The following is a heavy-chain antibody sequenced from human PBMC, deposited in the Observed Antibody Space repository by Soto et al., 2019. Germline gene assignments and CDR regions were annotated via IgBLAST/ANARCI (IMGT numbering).Heavy chain of an antibody. CDR3: AHVYGGYDNFDY. J-gene: IGHJ4*02. Sequence: QITLKESGPTLVKPTQTLTLTCTFSGFSLTTSGVGVGWIRLPPGKALEWLALIYWDDDNGYSPSLKSRLTITKDTSKNQVVLTMTNMDPVDTATYYCAHVYGGYDNFDYWGQGTLVTVSS. CDR2: IYWDDDN. V-gene: IGHV2-5*02. D-gene: IGHD5-12*01. CDR1: GFSLTTSGVG.